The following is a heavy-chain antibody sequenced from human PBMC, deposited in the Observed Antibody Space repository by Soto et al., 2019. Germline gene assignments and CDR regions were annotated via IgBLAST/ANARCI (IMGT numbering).Heavy chain of an antibody. CDR1: GGSIISGGYY. CDR2: IYYSGST. V-gene: IGHV4-31*03. Sequence: SETLSLTCPVSGGSIISGGYYWIGIRQHPGNGLEWIGYIYYSGSTYYNPSLKSRVTISVDTSKNQFSLKLSSVTAADTAVYYCARDRDGYNRAYGMDVWGQGTTVTVSS. CDR3: ARDRDGYNRAYGMDV. J-gene: IGHJ6*02. D-gene: IGHD5-12*01.